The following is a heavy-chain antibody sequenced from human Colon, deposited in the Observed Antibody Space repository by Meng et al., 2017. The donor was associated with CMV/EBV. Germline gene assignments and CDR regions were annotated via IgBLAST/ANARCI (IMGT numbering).Heavy chain of an antibody. CDR3: AGGSYQAWELLHY. CDR1: CGSFSEYY. CDR2: IRHSGSTSY. D-gene: IGHD1-26*01. V-gene: IGHV4-34*02. Sequence: VHAQQWGAGLFKPSETPSLTLAVYCGSFSEYYWSWIRHPPGRGLEWIGEIRHSGSTSYSYNSSLKSRVTISIDTSKNQFSLELTSVTAADTAVYYCAGGSYQAWELLHYWGQGTLVTVSS. J-gene: IGHJ4*02.